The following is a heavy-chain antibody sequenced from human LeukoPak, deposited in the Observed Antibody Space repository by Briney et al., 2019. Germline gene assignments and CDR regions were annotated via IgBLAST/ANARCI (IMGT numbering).Heavy chain of an antibody. J-gene: IGHJ4*02. Sequence: PSETLSLTCTVSGGSTSSYYWSWIRQPPGKGLEGIGYISYDGSTKYNPSLKSRVTILGDTSKNQFSLRLSSVTAADTALYYCARGTVSSGSLNYWGQGTLVTVSS. CDR3: ARGTVSSGSLNY. CDR2: ISYDGST. CDR1: GGSTSSYY. V-gene: IGHV4-59*01. D-gene: IGHD1-26*01.